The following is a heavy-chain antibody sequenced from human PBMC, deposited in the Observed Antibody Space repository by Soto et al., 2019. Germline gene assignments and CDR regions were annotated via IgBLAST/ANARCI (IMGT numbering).Heavy chain of an antibody. J-gene: IGHJ4*02. D-gene: IGHD3-10*01. V-gene: IGHV1-69*01. CDR1: GGIFSTYA. CDR2: IIPIFGTP. Sequence: QVQLVQSGAEVKKPGSSVKVSCKASGGIFSTYAISWLRRAPGQGLEWMGGIIPIFGTPNYAQRFQGRVTITAGESTSTAHMELSRLRSEDTAVYYCARDRDDYGSGNYYNRIDFWGQGTLVTVSS. CDR3: ARDRDDYGSGNYYNRIDF.